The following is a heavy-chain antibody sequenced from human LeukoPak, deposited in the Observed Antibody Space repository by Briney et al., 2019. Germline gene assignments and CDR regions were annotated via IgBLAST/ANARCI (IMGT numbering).Heavy chain of an antibody. Sequence: PSETLSLTCTVSGGSVSSGFYYWSWSRQPPGKGLEWIGYIYYTGNTNYNPSLKSRVTISVDSSKNQFSLSLSSVTAAYTAVYYCAGIAPLDGYRFDYWGQGTLVTVSS. J-gene: IGHJ4*01. D-gene: IGHD5-24*01. CDR1: GGSVSSGFYY. CDR3: AGIAPLDGYRFDY. V-gene: IGHV4-61*01. CDR2: IYYTGNT.